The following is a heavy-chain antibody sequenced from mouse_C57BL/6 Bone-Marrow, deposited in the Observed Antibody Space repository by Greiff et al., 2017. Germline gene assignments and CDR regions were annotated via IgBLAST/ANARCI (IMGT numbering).Heavy chain of an antibody. D-gene: IGHD1-1*01. CDR1: GYAFSSSW. V-gene: IGHV1-82*01. J-gene: IGHJ4*01. CDR3: AREGRYDCAMDD. Sequence: QVQLQQSGPELVKPGASVKISCKASGYAFSSSWMNWVKQRPGKGLEWIGRIYPGDGDTNYNGKFKGKATLTADNSSSTAYMQLSSLTSEDSAVYVGAREGRYDCAMDDWGKGTSVTVAS. CDR2: IYPGDGDT.